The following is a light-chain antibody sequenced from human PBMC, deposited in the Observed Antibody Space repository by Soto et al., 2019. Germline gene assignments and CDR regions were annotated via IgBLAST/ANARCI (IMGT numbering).Light chain of an antibody. CDR1: QSVLYSSNNKNY. Sequence: DIVMTQSPDPLAVSLGERATINCKSSQSVLYSSNNKNYLAWYQQRPGQPPKLLIYWASTRESGVPDRFSGSGSGTDFTLTITSLQAEDVAVYYCQQYESTPPTFGQGNKLEIK. V-gene: IGKV4-1*01. CDR2: WAS. J-gene: IGKJ2*01. CDR3: QQYESTPPT.